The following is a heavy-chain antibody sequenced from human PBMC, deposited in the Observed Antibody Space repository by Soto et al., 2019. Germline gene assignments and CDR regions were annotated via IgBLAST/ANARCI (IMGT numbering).Heavy chain of an antibody. J-gene: IGHJ4*02. Sequence: GGSLRLSCAASGFTFSSYAMHWVRQAPGKGLEWVAVISYDGSNKYYADSVKGRFTISRDNSKNTLYLQMNSLRAEDTAVYYCARGSYNYYDSSGYDYWGQGTLVTVSS. D-gene: IGHD3-22*01. CDR2: ISYDGSNK. CDR3: ARGSYNYYDSSGYDY. V-gene: IGHV3-30-3*01. CDR1: GFTFSSYA.